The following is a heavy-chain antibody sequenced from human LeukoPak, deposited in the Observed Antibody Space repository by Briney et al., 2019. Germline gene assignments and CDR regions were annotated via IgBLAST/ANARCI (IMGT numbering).Heavy chain of an antibody. Sequence: SETLSLTCTVSGGSISSYYWSWIRQPPGKGLEWIGEINHSGSTNYNPSLKSRVTISVDTSKNQFSLKLSSVTAADTAVYYCARALDFWSGSHWFDHWGQGTLVTVSS. CDR3: ARALDFWSGSHWFDH. D-gene: IGHD3-3*01. J-gene: IGHJ5*02. CDR2: INHSGST. CDR1: GGSISSYY. V-gene: IGHV4-34*01.